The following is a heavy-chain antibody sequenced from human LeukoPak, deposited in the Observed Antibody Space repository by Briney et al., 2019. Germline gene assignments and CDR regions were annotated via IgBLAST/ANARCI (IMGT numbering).Heavy chain of an antibody. CDR3: ARSSIAAAVTDY. D-gene: IGHD6-13*01. Sequence: SETLSLTCTVSGGSISSSSYYWGWIRQPPGKGLEWIGSIYYSGSTYCNPSLKSRVTISVDTSKNQFSLKLSSVTAADTAVYYCARSSIAAAVTDYWGQGTLVTVSS. CDR2: IYYSGST. J-gene: IGHJ4*02. V-gene: IGHV4-39*07. CDR1: GGSISSSSYY.